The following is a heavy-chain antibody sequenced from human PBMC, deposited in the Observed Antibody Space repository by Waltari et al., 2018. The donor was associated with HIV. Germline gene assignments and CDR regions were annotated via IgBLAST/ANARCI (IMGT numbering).Heavy chain of an antibody. CDR1: GFIFNNFG. CDR2: IWYDGGNE. CDR3: ARDWTITATTRVDF. Sequence: QVQLAESGGGVVQPGRSLRLSWVASGFIFNNFGLHWVRQTPGKGLEWVAAIWYDGGNEYYADSVKGRFTISRDNSKNTLYLQMNSLRAEDTAVYYCARDWTITATTRVDFWGPGTLVTVSS. J-gene: IGHJ4*03. V-gene: IGHV3-33*01. D-gene: IGHD1-20*01.